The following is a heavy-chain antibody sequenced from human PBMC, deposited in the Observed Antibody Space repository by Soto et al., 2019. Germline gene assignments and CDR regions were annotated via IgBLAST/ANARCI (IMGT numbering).Heavy chain of an antibody. CDR1: GGTFNTYT. D-gene: IGHD2-2*01. J-gene: IGHJ3*02. CDR2: IIPMLTVT. Sequence: QVHLVHSGAEVKTPGSSVKVSCKAAGGTFNTYTLIWVRQAPGHGLEWMGRIIPMLTVTNSAQKFQGRVTLTADKSTGTAFMELTSLRSDDTAIYYCSIGSWSAETFDIWGQGTMVTVSS. CDR3: SIGSWSAETFDI. V-gene: IGHV1-69*02.